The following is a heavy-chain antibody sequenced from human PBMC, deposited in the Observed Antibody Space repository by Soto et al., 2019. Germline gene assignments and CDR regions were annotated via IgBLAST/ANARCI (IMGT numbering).Heavy chain of an antibody. V-gene: IGHV4-4*07. CDR2: IYTSGTT. D-gene: IGHD1-26*01. Sequence: SETLSRTCNVSGGSIRSNYWIWIRQPAGKTLEWIGRIYTSGTTNYNPSLKSRATMLIDTSKNQFSLILSSVTAADTGVYYCAREGASGFGMDVWGQGTTVTVSS. CDR3: AREGASGFGMDV. J-gene: IGHJ6*02. CDR1: GGSIRSNY.